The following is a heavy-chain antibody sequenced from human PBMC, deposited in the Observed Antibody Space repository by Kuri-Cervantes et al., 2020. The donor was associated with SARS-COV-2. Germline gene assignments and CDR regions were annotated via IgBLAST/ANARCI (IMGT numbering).Heavy chain of an antibody. CDR3: AREDDYGGIFDY. J-gene: IGHJ4*02. D-gene: IGHD4-23*01. CDR1: GYTFTGYY. CDR2: INPNSGGT. Sequence: ASVKVSCKASGYTFTGYYMHWVRQAPGQGLEWRGWINPNSGGTNYAQKFQGRVTMTRDTSISTAYMELSRLRSDDTAVYYCAREDDYGGIFDYWGQGTLVTVSS. V-gene: IGHV1-2*02.